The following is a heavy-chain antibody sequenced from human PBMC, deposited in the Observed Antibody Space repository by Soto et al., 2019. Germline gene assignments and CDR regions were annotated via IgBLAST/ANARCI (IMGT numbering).Heavy chain of an antibody. J-gene: IGHJ4*02. D-gene: IGHD6-19*01. CDR1: GFTFSSYG. CDR3: AKDPSSGWYGYFDY. V-gene: IGHV3-30*18. Sequence: GGSLRLSCAASGFTFSSYGMHWVRQAPGKGLEWVAVISYDGSNKYYADSVKGRFTISRDNSKNTLYLQMNSLRAEDTAVYYCAKDPSSGWYGYFDYWGQGTLVTVSS. CDR2: ISYDGSNK.